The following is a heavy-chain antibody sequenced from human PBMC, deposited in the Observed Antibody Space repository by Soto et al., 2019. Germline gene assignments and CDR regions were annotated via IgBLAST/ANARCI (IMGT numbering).Heavy chain of an antibody. CDR1: GFTFSSYS. J-gene: IGHJ4*02. D-gene: IGHD3-3*01. Sequence: PGGSLRLSCAASGFTFSSYSMNWVRQAPGKGLEWVSSISSSSSYIYYADSVKGRFTISRDNAKNSLYLQMNSLRAEDTAVYYCARDSIVGVVFPPIFDYWGQGTLVTVSS. CDR3: ARDSIVGVVFPPIFDY. CDR2: ISSSSSYI. V-gene: IGHV3-21*01.